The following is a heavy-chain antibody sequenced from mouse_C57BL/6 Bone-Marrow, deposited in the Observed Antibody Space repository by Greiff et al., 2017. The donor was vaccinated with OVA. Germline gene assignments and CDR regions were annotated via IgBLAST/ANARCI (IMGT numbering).Heavy chain of an antibody. V-gene: IGHV14-4*01. Sequence: EVQLKQSGAELVRPGASVKLSCTASGFNIKDDYMHWVKQRPEQGLEWIGWIDPENGDTEYASKFQGKATITADTSSNTAYLQLSSLTSEDTAVYYCTDGYYFDYWGQGTTLTVSS. D-gene: IGHD2-3*01. CDR1: GFNIKDDY. CDR3: TDGYYFDY. J-gene: IGHJ2*01. CDR2: IDPENGDT.